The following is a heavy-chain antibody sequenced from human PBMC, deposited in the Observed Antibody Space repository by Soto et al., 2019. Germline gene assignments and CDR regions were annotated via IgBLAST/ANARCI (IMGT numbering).Heavy chain of an antibody. J-gene: IGHJ4*02. Sequence: SETLSLTCTVSGGSISSYYWSWIRQPPGKGLEWIGYIYYSGSTNYNPSLKSRVTISVDTSKNQFSLKLSSVTAADTAVYYCARRYGYCSSTSCYSYFDYWGQGTLVTAPQ. CDR1: GGSISSYY. D-gene: IGHD2-2*01. V-gene: IGHV4-59*08. CDR3: ARRYGYCSSTSCYSYFDY. CDR2: IYYSGST.